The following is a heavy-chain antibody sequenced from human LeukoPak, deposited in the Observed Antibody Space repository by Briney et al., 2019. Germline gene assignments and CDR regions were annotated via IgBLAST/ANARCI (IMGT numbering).Heavy chain of an antibody. D-gene: IGHD3-10*01. CDR1: GFTFSSHA. V-gene: IGHV3-23*01. Sequence: GGSLRPSCAASGFTFSSHAMSWVRQAPGKGLEWVSAISGSGGSTYYADSVKGRFTISRDNSKNTLYLQMNSLRAEDTAVYYCAKSVEYYYGSGSYYPYFDYWGQGTLVTVSS. CDR2: ISGSGGST. CDR3: AKSVEYYYGSGSYYPYFDY. J-gene: IGHJ4*02.